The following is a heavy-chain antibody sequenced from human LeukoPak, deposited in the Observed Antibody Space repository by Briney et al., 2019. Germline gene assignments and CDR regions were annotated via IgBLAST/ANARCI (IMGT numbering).Heavy chain of an antibody. D-gene: IGHD1-26*01. CDR2: IYYSGST. J-gene: IGHJ6*02. CDR3: ARHQVGASGMDV. V-gene: IGHV4-61*08. CDR1: GGSISSGGYY. Sequence: SETLSLTCTVSGGSISSGGYYWSWIRQHPGKGLEWIGYIYYSGSTNYNPSLKSRVTISVDTSKNQFSLKLSSVTAADTAVYYCARHQVGASGMDVWGQGTTVTVSS.